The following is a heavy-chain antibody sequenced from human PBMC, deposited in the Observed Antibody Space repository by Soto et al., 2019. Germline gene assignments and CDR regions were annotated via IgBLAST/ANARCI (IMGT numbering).Heavy chain of an antibody. V-gene: IGHV3-23*01. CDR3: AKDLYYCSSTRCLLVSYYSYGMDV. CDR1: GFTFSSYA. CDR2: ISESGDSA. D-gene: IGHD2-2*01. Sequence: HPVGSLRLSCAASGFTFSSYAMTWVRQAPGKGLEWVSVISESGDSAYYADSVRGRFTISRDNFKNTLYLQMNSLRAEDTAVYYCAKDLYYCSSTRCLLVSYYSYGMDVWGQGTTVTVSS. J-gene: IGHJ6*02.